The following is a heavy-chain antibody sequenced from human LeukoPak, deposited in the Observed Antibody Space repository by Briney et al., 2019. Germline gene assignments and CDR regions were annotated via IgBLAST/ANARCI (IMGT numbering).Heavy chain of an antibody. J-gene: IGHJ4*02. CDR1: GFTFSGYW. Sequence: GGSLRLSCAASGFTFSGYWMTWVRQAPGKGLEWVATIKPDGSDQYYVDSLRGRFTISRDNTKNSLYLQMNSLRAEDTAVYYCAKGASYYGSGSYYFEYWGQGTLVPVSS. D-gene: IGHD3-10*01. V-gene: IGHV3-7*01. CDR3: AKGASYYGSGSYYFEY. CDR2: IKPDGSDQ.